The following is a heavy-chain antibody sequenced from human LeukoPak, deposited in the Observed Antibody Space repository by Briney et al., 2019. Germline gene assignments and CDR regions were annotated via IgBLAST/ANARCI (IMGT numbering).Heavy chain of an antibody. CDR3: ARVHYSGSWFPVPNFDY. V-gene: IGHV3-30*02. CDR2: IRYDGSNE. Sequence: GGSLRLSCAPSGFTFSSYGMHWVRQAPGKGLEWVAFIRYDGSNEYCADSVKGRFTISRDNSKNTLYLQMNSLRAEDSAVYYCARVHYSGSWFPVPNFDYWGQGALVTVSS. D-gene: IGHD6-13*01. J-gene: IGHJ4*02. CDR1: GFTFSSYG.